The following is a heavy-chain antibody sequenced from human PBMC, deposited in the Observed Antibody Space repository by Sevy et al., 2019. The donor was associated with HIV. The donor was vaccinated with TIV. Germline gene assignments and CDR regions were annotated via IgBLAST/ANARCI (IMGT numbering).Heavy chain of an antibody. Sequence: GGSLRLSCAASGFTFSSYGMHWVRQAPGKGLEWVAVISYDGSNKYYADSVKGRFTISRDNSKNTLYLQMNSLRAEDTAVYYCAKDLISITMVRGGNYYGMDVWGQGTTVTVSS. CDR3: AKDLISITMVRGGNYYGMDV. CDR1: GFTFSSYG. V-gene: IGHV3-30*18. CDR2: ISYDGSNK. D-gene: IGHD3-10*01. J-gene: IGHJ6*02.